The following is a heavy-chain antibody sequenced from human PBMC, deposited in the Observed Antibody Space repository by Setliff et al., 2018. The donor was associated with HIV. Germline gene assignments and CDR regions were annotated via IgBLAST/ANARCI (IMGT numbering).Heavy chain of an antibody. CDR2: IYFRGTT. CDR1: GASINNYY. CDR3: ACGAAAGTDYYYYYYRDV. D-gene: IGHD6-13*01. V-gene: IGHV4-59*08. J-gene: IGHJ6*03. Sequence: SETLSLTCTVSGASINNYYWNWIRQPPGKGLEWIGYIYFRGTTYYNPSLPYRGPTSYGPSLKSRVSISVDTSKNPFSLKLSSVTAADTAVYYCACGAAAGTDYYYYYYRDVWGKGTTVTVSS.